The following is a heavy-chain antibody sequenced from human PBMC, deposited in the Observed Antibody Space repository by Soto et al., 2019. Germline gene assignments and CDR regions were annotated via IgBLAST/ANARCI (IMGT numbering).Heavy chain of an antibody. Sequence: QVQLVQSGAEAKKPGSSVKVSCKTSGGTFSSYAISWVRQAPGQGLEWMGGIVPLFRTTNYAQKFLGRVTITAHTPTYTVYMELIGLRSVDTAVYYSARGGYSCTWSNLLDRPALDVWGQGTTVTVSS. D-gene: IGHD5-12*01. CDR3: ARGGYSCTWSNLLDRPALDV. CDR2: IVPLFRTT. CDR1: GGTFSSYA. V-gene: IGHV1-69*06. J-gene: IGHJ6*02.